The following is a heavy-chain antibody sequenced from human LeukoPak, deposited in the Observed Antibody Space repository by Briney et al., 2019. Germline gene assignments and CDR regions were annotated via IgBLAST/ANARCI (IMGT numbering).Heavy chain of an antibody. D-gene: IGHD1-26*01. J-gene: IGHJ4*02. CDR3: ARTGGSYPYYFEY. CDR1: GFTFSSNS. Sequence: GGSLRLSCAASGFTFSSNSMNWVRQAPGKGLEWVSSISTSSIYIYYADSVKGRFTISRDNAKNSLYLQMNSLRAEDTAVYYCARTGGSYPYYFEYWGQGTLVTVSS. V-gene: IGHV3-21*01. CDR2: ISTSSIYI.